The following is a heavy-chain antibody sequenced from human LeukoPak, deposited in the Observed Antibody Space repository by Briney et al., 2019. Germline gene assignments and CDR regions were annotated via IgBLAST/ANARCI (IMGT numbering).Heavy chain of an antibody. CDR3: ARESFAARWD. CDR2: IKQDGSEK. CDR1: GFTFSSYS. Sequence: GGSLRLSCAASGFTFSSYSVNWARQAPGKGLEWVANIKQDGSEKDYVDSVKGRFTISRDNAKNSLYLQMNSLTAEDTAVYYCARESFAARWDWGQGTLVTVSS. D-gene: IGHD6-6*01. J-gene: IGHJ4*02. V-gene: IGHV3-7*01.